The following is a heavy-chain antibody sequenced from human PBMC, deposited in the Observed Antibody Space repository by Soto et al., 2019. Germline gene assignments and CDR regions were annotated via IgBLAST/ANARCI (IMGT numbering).Heavy chain of an antibody. CDR2: ISGSGGST. CDR3: AKDPKPTYYDILTGKIYFDY. J-gene: IGHJ4*02. V-gene: IGHV3-23*01. D-gene: IGHD3-9*01. CDR1: GFTFSSYA. Sequence: GGSLRLSCAASGFTFSSYALSWVRQAPGKGLEWVSAISGSGGSTYYADSVKGRFTISRDNSKNTLYLQMNSLRAEDTAVYYCAKDPKPTYYDILTGKIYFDYWGQGTLVTVSS.